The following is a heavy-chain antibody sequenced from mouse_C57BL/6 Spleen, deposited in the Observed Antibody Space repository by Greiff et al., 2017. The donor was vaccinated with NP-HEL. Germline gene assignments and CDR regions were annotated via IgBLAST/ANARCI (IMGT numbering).Heavy chain of an antibody. Sequence: QVQLQQPGAELVRPGSSVKLSCKASGYTFTSYWMHWVKQRPIQGLEWIGTIDPSDSETHYNQKFKDKATLTVDKSSSTAYMQLSSLTSEDSAVYYCARGGRGNYEWYFDVWGTGTTVTVSS. CDR2: IDPSDSET. CDR1: GYTFTSYW. CDR3: ARGGRGNYEWYFDV. J-gene: IGHJ1*03. V-gene: IGHV1-52*01. D-gene: IGHD2-1*01.